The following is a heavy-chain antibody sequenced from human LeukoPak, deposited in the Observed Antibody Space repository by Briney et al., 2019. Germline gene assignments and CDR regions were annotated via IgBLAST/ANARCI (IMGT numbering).Heavy chain of an antibody. CDR3: ARGSMLHGMDV. D-gene: IGHD2-15*01. J-gene: IGHJ6*02. CDR1: GGSISRYY. Sequence: SETLSLTCTVSGGSISRYYWSWIRQPPGKGLEWIGYIYYSGSTNYNPSLKSRVTISVDTSKNQFSLKLSSVTAADTAVYYCARGSMLHGMDVWGQGTTVTVSS. V-gene: IGHV4-59*01. CDR2: IYYSGST.